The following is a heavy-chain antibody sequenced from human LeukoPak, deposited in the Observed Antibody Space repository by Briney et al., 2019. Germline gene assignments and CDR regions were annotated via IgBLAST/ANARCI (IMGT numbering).Heavy chain of an antibody. J-gene: IGHJ2*01. CDR3: ATSDYGGPYWYFDL. V-gene: IGHV3-23*01. CDR1: GFTFSGYA. Sequence: PGGSLRLSCAASGFTFSGYALNWVRQAPGKGLEWVSGISGSGGSTYYADSVKGRFTISRDNSKNTLYLQMNSLRTEDTALYYCATSDYGGPYWYFDLWGRGTLVTVSS. D-gene: IGHD4-23*01. CDR2: ISGSGGST.